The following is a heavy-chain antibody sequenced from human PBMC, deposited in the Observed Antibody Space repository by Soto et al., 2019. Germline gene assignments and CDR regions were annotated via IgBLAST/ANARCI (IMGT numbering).Heavy chain of an antibody. CDR2: IWYDGSNK. D-gene: IGHD3-22*01. CDR1: GFTFSSYG. Sequence: GGSLRLSCAASGFTFSSYGMHWVRQAPGKGLEWVAVIWYDGSNKYYADSVKGRFTISRDNSKNTLYLQMNSLRAEDTAVYYCARDSYYDSSGYYYVGYYYGMDVWGQGTTVTVSS. J-gene: IGHJ6*02. V-gene: IGHV3-33*01. CDR3: ARDSYYDSSGYYYVGYYYGMDV.